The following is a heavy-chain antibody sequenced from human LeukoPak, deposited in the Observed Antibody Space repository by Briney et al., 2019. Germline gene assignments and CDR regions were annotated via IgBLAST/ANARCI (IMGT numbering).Heavy chain of an antibody. CDR2: IYYSGST. CDR3: ARLVYYYDSSGFDY. D-gene: IGHD3-22*01. Sequence: PSETLSLTCTVSGGSISSYYWSWIRQPPGKGLEWIGYIYYSGSTNYNPSLKGRVTISVDTSKNQFPLKLSSVTAADTAVYYCARLVYYYDSSGFDYWGQGTLVTVSS. J-gene: IGHJ4*02. CDR1: GGSISSYY. V-gene: IGHV4-59*08.